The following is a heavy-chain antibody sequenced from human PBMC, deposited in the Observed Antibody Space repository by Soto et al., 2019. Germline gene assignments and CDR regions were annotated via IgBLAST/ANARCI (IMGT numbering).Heavy chain of an antibody. J-gene: IGHJ4*02. Sequence: GGSLRLSCAASGFTFSSYAMSWVRQAPGKGLEWVSAISGSGGSTYYADSVKGRFTISRDNSKNTLYLQMNSLRAEDTAVYYCAKPAVKVYSGYDYWDYWGQGTLVTVSS. CDR2: ISGSGGST. D-gene: IGHD5-12*01. CDR1: GFTFSSYA. CDR3: AKPAVKVYSGYDYWDY. V-gene: IGHV3-23*01.